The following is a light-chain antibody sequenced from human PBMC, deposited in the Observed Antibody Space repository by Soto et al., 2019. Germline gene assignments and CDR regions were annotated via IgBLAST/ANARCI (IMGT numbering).Light chain of an antibody. CDR1: QDISNY. CDR2: DAS. V-gene: IGKV1-33*01. CDR3: QQYDNLPPYT. Sequence: DIQMTQSPSSLSASVGDRVTITCQASQDISNYLNWYQQKPGKATKLLIYDASNVETGVPSRFSGSGSGTDFTFTISSLQPEDIATYYCQQYDNLPPYTFGQGTKLEIK. J-gene: IGKJ2*01.